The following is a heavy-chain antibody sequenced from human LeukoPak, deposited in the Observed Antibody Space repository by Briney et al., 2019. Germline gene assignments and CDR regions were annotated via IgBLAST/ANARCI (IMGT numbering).Heavy chain of an antibody. CDR1: GFTFSRFN. V-gene: IGHV3-21*01. Sequence: GGSLRLSYAASGFTFSRFNMNWVRQAPGKGLEWVSSISSSSTYIYYADSLKGRITISRDNAKNSLYLQMNSLRAEDTAVYYCVRHRSASDYWGQGALVTVSS. CDR3: VRHRSASDY. CDR2: ISSSSTYI. J-gene: IGHJ4*02. D-gene: IGHD3-10*01.